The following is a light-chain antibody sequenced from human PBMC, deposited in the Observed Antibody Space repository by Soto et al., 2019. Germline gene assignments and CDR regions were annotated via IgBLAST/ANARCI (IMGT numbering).Light chain of an antibody. Sequence: EIVLTQSPGTLSLPPGERATLSCRASQSVSSSYLAWYQQKPGQAPRLLIYGASSRATGIPDRFSGSGSGTDFTLTISRLEPEDFAVYYCQQRSHWPRTFGQGTKVDIK. CDR1: QSVSSSY. CDR3: QQRSHWPRT. V-gene: IGKV3D-20*02. CDR2: GAS. J-gene: IGKJ1*01.